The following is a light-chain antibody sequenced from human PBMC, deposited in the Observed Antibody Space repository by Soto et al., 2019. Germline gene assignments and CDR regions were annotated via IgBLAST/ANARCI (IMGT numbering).Light chain of an antibody. Sequence: SQMTLSPSSLSASVAHRVTITCRARPSINNFFNWYQQKPGKAPTLLIYAAFSLQRGVPSMFSGSGSGTDFTLTISILQAEDFVTYYWQQSFNTWTFGPGTKVEIK. V-gene: IGKV1-39*01. J-gene: IGKJ1*01. CDR2: AAF. CDR1: PSINNF. CDR3: QQSFNTWT.